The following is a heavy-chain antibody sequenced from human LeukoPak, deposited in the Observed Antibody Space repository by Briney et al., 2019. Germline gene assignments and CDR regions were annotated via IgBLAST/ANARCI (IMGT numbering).Heavy chain of an antibody. CDR3: ARGPNKSDGGNSGSAWFDP. CDR1: GYTFTTYD. Sequence: ASVKVSCKASGYTFTTYDINWVRQATGQGLEWMGWMNPNSGNTGYAQKFQGRVTMTRNTSISTAYMELSSLGSEDTAVYYCARGPNKSDGGNSGSAWFDPWGQGTLVTVSS. J-gene: IGHJ5*02. CDR2: MNPNSGNT. D-gene: IGHD4-23*01. V-gene: IGHV1-8*01.